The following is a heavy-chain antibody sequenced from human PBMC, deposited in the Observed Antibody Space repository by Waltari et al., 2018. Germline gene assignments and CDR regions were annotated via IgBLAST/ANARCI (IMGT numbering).Heavy chain of an antibody. V-gene: IGHV3-48*04. D-gene: IGHD1-26*01. CDR3: ARDYSGTYYFDY. CDR2: ISSGSSAI. CDR1: GFTFSNYS. Sequence: EVQLVESGGGLVQPGGSLRLSCAASGFTFSNYSMNGVRQAPGKGLEWVSYISSGSSAIYYADSVKGRFTSSRDSAKNSVYLQMNSLRAEDSAVYYCARDYSGTYYFDYWGQGTLVTVSS. J-gene: IGHJ4*02.